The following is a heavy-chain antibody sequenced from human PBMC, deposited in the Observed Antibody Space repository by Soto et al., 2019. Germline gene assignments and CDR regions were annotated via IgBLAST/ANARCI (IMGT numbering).Heavy chain of an antibody. CDR1: GYTFTSYG. CDR2: ISAYNGNT. Sequence: ASVKVSCKASGYTFTSYGISWVRQAPGQGLEWMGWISAYNGNTNYAQKLQGRVTMTTDTSTSTAYMELRSLRSDDTAVYYCARRSNYDFWSGYPSNLYYFDYWGQGTLVTVSS. CDR3: ARRSNYDFWSGYPSNLYYFDY. D-gene: IGHD3-3*01. V-gene: IGHV1-18*04. J-gene: IGHJ4*02.